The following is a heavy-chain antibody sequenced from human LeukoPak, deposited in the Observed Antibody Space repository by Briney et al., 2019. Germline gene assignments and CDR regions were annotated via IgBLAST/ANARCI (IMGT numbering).Heavy chain of an antibody. V-gene: IGHV2-5*01. CDR1: GFSLSTSGVG. CDR3: AHSGPYYDFWSGYIPNFDY. J-gene: IGHJ4*02. Sequence: SGPTQVKPTQTLTLTCTFSGFSLSTSGVGVGWIRQPPGKALEWLALIYWNDDKRYSPSLKSRLTITKDTSKNQVVLTMTNMDPVDTATYYCAHSGPYYDFWSGYIPNFDYWGQGTLVTVSS. D-gene: IGHD3-3*01. CDR2: IYWNDDK.